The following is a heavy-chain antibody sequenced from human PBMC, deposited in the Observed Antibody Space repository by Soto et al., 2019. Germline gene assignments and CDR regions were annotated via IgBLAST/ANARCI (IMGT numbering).Heavy chain of an antibody. CDR2: INAGNGNT. CDR3: AGDIAAAGTSFYYYGMDV. Sequence: QVQLVQSGAEVKKPGASVKVSCKASGYTFTSYAMHWVRQAPGQRLEWMGWINAGNGNTKYSQKFQGRVTITRDTSASTAYMELSSLRSEDTAVYYCAGDIAAAGTSFYYYGMDVWGQGTTVTVSS. V-gene: IGHV1-3*01. J-gene: IGHJ6*02. D-gene: IGHD6-13*01. CDR1: GYTFTSYA.